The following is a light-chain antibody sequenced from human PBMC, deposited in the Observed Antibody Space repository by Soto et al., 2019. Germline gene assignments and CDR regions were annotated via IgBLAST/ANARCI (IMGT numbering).Light chain of an antibody. CDR3: QQYRT. V-gene: IGKV3-20*01. CDR2: SAS. J-gene: IGKJ2*01. Sequence: DIVLTQSPGTLSLSPGERATFSCRASQSVRSSYLAWYQQKPGQSPRLLIYSASTRATGIPDRFSGSVSGTDFTLTISILEPEDFAVYFCQQYRTFGQGTKLDIK. CDR1: QSVRSSY.